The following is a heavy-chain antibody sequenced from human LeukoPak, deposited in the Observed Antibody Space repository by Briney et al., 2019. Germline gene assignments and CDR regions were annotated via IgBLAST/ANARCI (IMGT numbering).Heavy chain of an antibody. Sequence: SETLSLTCTVSGGSISSYYWSWIRQPPGKGLEWIGYIYYSGSTNYNPSLKSRVTISVDTSKNQFSLKLTSVTAADTAVYYCARQIVVSVFDIWGQGTMVTVSS. V-gene: IGHV4-59*08. CDR1: GGSISSYY. CDR2: IYYSGST. D-gene: IGHD3-22*01. J-gene: IGHJ3*02. CDR3: ARQIVVSVFDI.